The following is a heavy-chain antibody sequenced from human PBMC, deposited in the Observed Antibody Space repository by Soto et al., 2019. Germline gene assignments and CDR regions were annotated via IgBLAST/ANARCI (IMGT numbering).Heavy chain of an antibody. CDR3: VRYGFTIYLVLMPRYNYGMDV. D-gene: IGHD2-8*01. CDR1: GFTFSSYA. V-gene: IGHV3-23*01. J-gene: IGHJ6*02. CDR2: ISGSGGST. Sequence: EVQLLGSGGGLVQPGGSLRLSCAASGFTFSSYAMTWVRQAPGKGLEWVSGISGSGGSTYYADSVKGRFIISRDNSKNTLYLQVNSLRVEDTAAYFCVRYGFTIYLVLMPRYNYGMDVWGQGTTVTVSS.